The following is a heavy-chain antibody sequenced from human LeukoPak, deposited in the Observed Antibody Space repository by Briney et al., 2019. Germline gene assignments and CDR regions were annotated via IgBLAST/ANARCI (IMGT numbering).Heavy chain of an antibody. CDR3: VQDSYAISSSGSTFAY. V-gene: IGHV3-9*03. D-gene: IGHD2-2*01. J-gene: IGHJ4*02. Sequence: GGSLRLSCAVSGFIFEDYAMHWVRQAPGKGLEWVSSITWNSGNVAYVDSVKGRFSISRDNAKNSLFLQMNSLRSEDMAVYYCVQDSYAISSSGSTFAYWGQGTLVTVSS. CDR1: GFIFEDYA. CDR2: ITWNSGNV.